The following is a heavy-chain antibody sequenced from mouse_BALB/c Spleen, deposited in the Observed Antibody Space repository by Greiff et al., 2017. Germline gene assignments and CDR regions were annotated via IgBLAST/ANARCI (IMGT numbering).Heavy chain of an antibody. V-gene: IGHV1S126*01. CDR1: GYSFTSYW. CDR2: IDPSDSET. Sequence: QVQLKQSGPQLVRPGASVKISCKASGYSFTSYWMHWVKQRPGQGLEWIGMIDPSDSETRLNQKFKDKATLTVDKSSSTAYMQLSSPTSEDSAVYYCARRGDNAMDYWGQGTSVTVSS. D-gene: IGHD3-2*01. J-gene: IGHJ4*01. CDR3: ARRGDNAMDY.